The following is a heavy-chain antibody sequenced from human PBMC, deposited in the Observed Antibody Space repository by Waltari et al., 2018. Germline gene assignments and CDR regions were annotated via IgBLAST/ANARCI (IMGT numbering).Heavy chain of an antibody. CDR1: GFTFSSYA. Sequence: VQLLESGGGLVQPGGSLRLSCAASGFTFSSYAMSWVRQAPGKGLEWIGYIDYSGSTNDNPSRKSRVTISVDTSKNQFSLKRSSVTAADTAGYYCARVGSSGWYGNYFDYWGQGTLVTVSS. V-gene: IGHV4-59*01. D-gene: IGHD6-19*01. CDR3: ARVGSSGWYGNYFDY. J-gene: IGHJ4*02. CDR2: IDYSGST.